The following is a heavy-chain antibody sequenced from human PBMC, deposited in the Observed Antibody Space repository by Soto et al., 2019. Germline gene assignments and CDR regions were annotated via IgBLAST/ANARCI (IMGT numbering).Heavy chain of an antibody. CDR2: ISINRVST. J-gene: IGHJ6*02. D-gene: IGHD3-22*01. CDR1: GFTFSSYA. CDR3: ARVVVVIPPGYYYAMDV. V-gene: IGHV3-64*02. Sequence: GGSLRLSWAASGFTFSSYAMQWVRQAPGKALEYVSGISINRVSTYYAESVKGRFTISRDNSKNTLYLQMGRLRAEDMAVYYCARVVVVIPPGYYYAMDVWGQGTTVTVSS.